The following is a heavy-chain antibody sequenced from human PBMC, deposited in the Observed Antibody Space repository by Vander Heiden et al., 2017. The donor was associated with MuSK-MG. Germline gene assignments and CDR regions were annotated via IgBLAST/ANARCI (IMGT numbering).Heavy chain of an antibody. Sequence: QVQLVQSGAEVKKPGSSVKVSCKASGGTFSSYAISWVRQAPGQGLEWMGGIIPIFGTANYAQKFQGRVTITADESASTAYMELRSMRSEDTAVYYFARARTVTTTPDYWGQGTLVTVYS. CDR3: ARARTVTTTPDY. CDR2: IIPIFGTA. CDR1: GGTFSSYA. V-gene: IGHV1-69*12. D-gene: IGHD4-17*01. J-gene: IGHJ4*02.